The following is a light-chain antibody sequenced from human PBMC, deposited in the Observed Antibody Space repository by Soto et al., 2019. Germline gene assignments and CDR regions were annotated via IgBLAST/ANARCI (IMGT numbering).Light chain of an antibody. Sequence: ETVLTQSPGTLSLSPGERATLSCRASQSVTSHFLAWYQQKPGQAPSLLMYGTSNRATGVPERFSGSGSGTDFTLTISRLEPADFAVYYCQQYGSSPYTFGQGTKVDIK. J-gene: IGKJ2*01. CDR3: QQYGSSPYT. V-gene: IGKV3-20*01. CDR1: QSVTSHF. CDR2: GTS.